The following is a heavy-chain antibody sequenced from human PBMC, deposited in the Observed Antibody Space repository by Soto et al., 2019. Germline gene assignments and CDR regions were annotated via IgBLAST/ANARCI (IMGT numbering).Heavy chain of an antibody. CDR2: ISSSSSTI. J-gene: IGHJ6*02. CDR1: GFTFSTYS. CDR3: AKDRPYYYGSGSPTYYYYYGMDV. D-gene: IGHD3-10*01. V-gene: IGHV3-48*01. Sequence: PGGSLRLSCAASGFTFSTYSMNWVRQAPGKGLEWVSYISSSSSTIYFADSVRGRFTISRDNAKNSLYLQMNSRRAEDTAVYYCAKDRPYYYGSGSPTYYYYYGMDVRGQGTMVTVS.